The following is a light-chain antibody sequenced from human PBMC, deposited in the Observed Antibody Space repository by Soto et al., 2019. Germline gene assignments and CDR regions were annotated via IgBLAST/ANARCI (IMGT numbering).Light chain of an antibody. Sequence: QSALTQPASVSGAPGQSITISCTGTSSDVGGYNYVSWYQQQPGKAPKLMIYEVSNRPSGVSNRFSGSKSGNTASLTISGLQAEDEADYYCSSYTSSSTLVVFGGGTKLTGL. V-gene: IGLV2-14*01. CDR2: EVS. J-gene: IGLJ2*01. CDR1: SSDVGGYNY. CDR3: SSYTSSSTLVV.